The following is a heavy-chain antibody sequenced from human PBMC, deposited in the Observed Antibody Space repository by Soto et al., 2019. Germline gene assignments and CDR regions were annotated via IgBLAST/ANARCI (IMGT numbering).Heavy chain of an antibody. D-gene: IGHD2-2*01. CDR1: GFTFNNYA. V-gene: IGHV3-23*01. J-gene: IGHJ4*02. CDR3: AKGLVPAAKTSLNDN. Sequence: GRSLRLSCAASGFTFNNYAMTWARQAPGKGLEWVSAISGSGDRTYYADSVKGRFTISRDNSNNTLYLQMNSLRAEDTAVYYCAKGLVPAAKTSLNDNWGQGTLVTVSS. CDR2: ISGSGDRT.